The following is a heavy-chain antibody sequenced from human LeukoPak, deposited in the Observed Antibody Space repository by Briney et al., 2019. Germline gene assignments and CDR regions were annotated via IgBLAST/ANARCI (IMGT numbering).Heavy chain of an antibody. J-gene: IGHJ4*02. Sequence: ASVKVSCKASGYTFTSYGISWVRQAPGQGLEWMGWINPNSGGTNYAQKFQGRVTMTRDTSISTAYMELSRLRSDDTAVYYCARAVDSYGYLDYWGQGTLVTVSS. V-gene: IGHV1-2*02. CDR3: ARAVDSYGYLDY. CDR1: GYTFTSYG. D-gene: IGHD5-18*01. CDR2: INPNSGGT.